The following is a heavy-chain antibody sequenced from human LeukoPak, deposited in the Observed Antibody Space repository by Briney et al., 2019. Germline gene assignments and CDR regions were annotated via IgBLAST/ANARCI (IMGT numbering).Heavy chain of an antibody. J-gene: IGHJ6*03. D-gene: IGHD1-14*01. CDR1: GGSFSGYY. CDR2: INHSGST. CDR3: ARRKGTPYYYYYMDV. Sequence: PSETLSLTCAVYGGSFSGYYWSWIRQPLGKGLEWIGEINHSGSTNYNPSLKSRVTISVDTSKNQFSLKLSSVTAADTAVYYCARRKGTPYYYYYMDVWGKGTTVTVSS. V-gene: IGHV4-34*01.